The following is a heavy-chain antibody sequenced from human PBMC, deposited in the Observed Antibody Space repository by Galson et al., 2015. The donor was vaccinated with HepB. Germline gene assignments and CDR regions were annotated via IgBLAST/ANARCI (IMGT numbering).Heavy chain of an antibody. J-gene: IGHJ2*01. CDR1: GVSINGSPYY. CDR2: LYYSGSI. D-gene: IGHD2-15*01. V-gene: IGHV4-39*01. Sequence: SETLSLTCTVSGVSINGSPYYWGWIRQPPGKGLEWMASLYYSGSIYFSPSLKSRVNIFVDKSNNQFSLKLTSVTAEDTAVYYCARLRGGYLWYFDVWGRGTLVTVSS. CDR3: ARLRGGYLWYFDV.